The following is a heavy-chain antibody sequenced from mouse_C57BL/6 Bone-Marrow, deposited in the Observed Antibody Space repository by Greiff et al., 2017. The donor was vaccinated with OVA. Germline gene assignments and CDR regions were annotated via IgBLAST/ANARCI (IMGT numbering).Heavy chain of an antibody. CDR1: GYTFTSYG. Sequence: QVQLKESGAELARPGASVKLSCKASGYTFTSYGISWVKQRTGQGLEWIGEIYPRSGNTYYNEKFKGKATLTADKSSSTAYMELRSLTSEDSAVYFCARGSLYYDPDYWGQGTTLTVSS. CDR3: ARGSLYYDPDY. J-gene: IGHJ2*01. V-gene: IGHV1-81*01. D-gene: IGHD2-4*01. CDR2: IYPRSGNT.